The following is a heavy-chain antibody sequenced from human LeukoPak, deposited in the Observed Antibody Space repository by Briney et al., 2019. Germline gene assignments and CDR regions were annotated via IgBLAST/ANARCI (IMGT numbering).Heavy chain of an antibody. CDR2: IYYSGST. CDR1: GGSISSSSHY. J-gene: IGHJ4*02. Sequence: SETLSLTCTVSGGSISSSSHYWGWIRQPPGKGLEWIGRIYYSGSTYYNPSLKSRVTISVDKSKNQFSLKLSSVTAADTAVYYCASWLYRFDYWGQGTLVTVSS. D-gene: IGHD3-16*02. V-gene: IGHV4-39*01. CDR3: ASWLYRFDY.